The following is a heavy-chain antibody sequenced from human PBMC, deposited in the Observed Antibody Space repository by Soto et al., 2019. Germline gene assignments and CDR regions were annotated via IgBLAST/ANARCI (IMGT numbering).Heavy chain of an antibody. CDR3: ARPLDYYYYAMDV. V-gene: IGHV1-18*01. J-gene: IGHJ6*02. CDR1: GYTFSSFR. CDR2: ISADSGST. Sequence: ASVKVSCKASGYTFSSFRISWVRQAPGQGLEWMGWISADSGSTNYAQRFQDRVTMSTDTSTPTAYMELTSLRSDDTAVYYCARPLDYYYYAMDVWGQGTTVTVSS.